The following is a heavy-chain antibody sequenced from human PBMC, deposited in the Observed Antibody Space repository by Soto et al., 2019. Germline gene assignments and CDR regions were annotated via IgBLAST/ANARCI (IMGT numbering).Heavy chain of an antibody. CDR2: IHSGGST. CDR3: AREETIVRGEGGMDV. CDR1: GFTVSSTY. V-gene: IGHV3-66*01. D-gene: IGHD3-10*01. J-gene: IGHJ6*02. Sequence: EVQLVESGGGVVQPGGSLRLSCAASGFTVSSTYINWVRQPPGKGLEWVSMIHSGGSTFYADSVKGRFTMSRDNSKNTLYLQMNSLRAEDTAMYYCAREETIVRGEGGMDVWAQGTTVTVSS.